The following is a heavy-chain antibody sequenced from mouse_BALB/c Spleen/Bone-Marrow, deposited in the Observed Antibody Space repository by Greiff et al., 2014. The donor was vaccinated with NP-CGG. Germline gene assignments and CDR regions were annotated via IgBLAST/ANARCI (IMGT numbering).Heavy chain of an antibody. CDR2: IAPGSGST. CDR3: ARFPFYCGRSLYYFDY. D-gene: IGHD1-1*01. Sequence: DLVKPGASVKLSCKASGYTFTSYWINWIKQRPGQGLEWIGRIAPGSGSTYYNEMFKGKATLTVDTSSSTAYIQLSSLSSEDSTVYFCARFPFYCGRSLYYFDYWGQGTTLTVSS. V-gene: IGHV1S41*01. J-gene: IGHJ2*01. CDR1: GYTFTSYW.